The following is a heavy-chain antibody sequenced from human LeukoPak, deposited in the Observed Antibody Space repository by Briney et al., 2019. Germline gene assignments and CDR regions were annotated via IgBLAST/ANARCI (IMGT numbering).Heavy chain of an antibody. D-gene: IGHD3-16*02. J-gene: IGHJ4*02. CDR2: INHSGST. V-gene: IGHV4-34*01. Sequence: SEPLSLPCAVYGGSFSGYYWSWIRPPPGKGLEWIGEINHSGSTNYNPSLKSRVTISVDTSKNQFSLKLSSVTAADTAVYYCARDPYVWGSYRPFDYWGQGTLVTVSS. CDR1: GGSFSGYY. CDR3: ARDPYVWGSYRPFDY.